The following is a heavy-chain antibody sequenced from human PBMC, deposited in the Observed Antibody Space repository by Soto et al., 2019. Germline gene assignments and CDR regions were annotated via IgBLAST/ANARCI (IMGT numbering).Heavy chain of an antibody. CDR3: ASQTYCSSTSCYYYYGMDV. D-gene: IGHD2-2*01. CDR2: IDPSDSYT. CDR1: GYSFTSYW. V-gene: IGHV5-10-1*01. J-gene: IGHJ6*02. Sequence: GEPLKISCKGSGYSFTSYWISWVRQMPGKGLEWMGRIDPSDSYTNYSPSFQGHVTTSADKSISTAYLQWSSLKASDTAMYYCASQTYCSSTSCYYYYGMDVWGQGTTVTVSS.